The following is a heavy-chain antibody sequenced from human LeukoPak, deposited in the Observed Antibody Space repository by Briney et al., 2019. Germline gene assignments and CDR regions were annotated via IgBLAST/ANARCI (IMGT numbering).Heavy chain of an antibody. V-gene: IGHV3-15*01. CDR3: TTHGMRVTTFDY. J-gene: IGHJ4*02. CDR1: GFAFSNAR. CDR2: SKSKTDGRTT. D-gene: IGHD4-17*01. Sequence: GGSLRLSCAASGFAFSNARMSWVCQPPGTGLGWVCLSKSKTDGRTTDYTAPVKGRFTISRDDSKNTLYLQMNSMKTEDRAVYYCTTHGMRVTTFDYWGERTLVTVSS.